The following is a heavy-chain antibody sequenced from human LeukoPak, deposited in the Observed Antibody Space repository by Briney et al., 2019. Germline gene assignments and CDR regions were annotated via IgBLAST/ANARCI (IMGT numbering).Heavy chain of an antibody. V-gene: IGHV4-39*01. D-gene: IGHD3-3*01. CDR3: ARRVATSGNFFDY. J-gene: IGHJ4*02. CDR2: TYYSGSV. Sequence: SETLSLTCTVVGGAINRRDYYWGWIRQSPGKGLEWIGSTYYSGSVNNNPSLQSRVTISVDTSRNQFSLKLTSVTAADTAVYYCARRVATSGNFFDYWGPGTLVTVS. CDR1: GGAINRRDYY.